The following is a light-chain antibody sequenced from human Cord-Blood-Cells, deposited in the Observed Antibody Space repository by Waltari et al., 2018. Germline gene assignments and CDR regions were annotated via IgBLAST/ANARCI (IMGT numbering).Light chain of an antibody. J-gene: IGKJ2*01. CDR2: GAS. CDR1: QSASSSY. CDR3: QQYGSSPT. V-gene: IGKV3-20*01. Sequence: EIVLTQSPGTLSLSPGDRATLSCRASQSASSSYLAWYQQKPGQAPRLLIYGASSRATGIPDRFSGSGSGTDFTLTISRLEPEDFAVYYCQQYGSSPTFGQGTKLEIK.